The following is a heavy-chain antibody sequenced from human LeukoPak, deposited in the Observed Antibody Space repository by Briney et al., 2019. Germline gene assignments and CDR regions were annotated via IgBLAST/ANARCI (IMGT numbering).Heavy chain of an antibody. D-gene: IGHD3-9*01. V-gene: IGHV4-34*01. J-gene: IGHJ4*02. CDR3: ARHGYGDILIFDY. CDR2: INHSGST. CDR1: GGSFSGYY. Sequence: SETLSLTCAVYGGSFSGYYWSWIRQPPGKGLEWIGEINHSGSTNYNPSLKSRVTISVDTSKNQFSLKLSSVTAADTAVYYCARHGYGDILIFDYWGQGTLVTVSS.